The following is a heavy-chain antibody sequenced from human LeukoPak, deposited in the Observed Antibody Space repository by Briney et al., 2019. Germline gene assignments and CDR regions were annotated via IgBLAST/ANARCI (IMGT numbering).Heavy chain of an antibody. CDR3: AGGGVRAVPLDY. D-gene: IGHD3-16*01. J-gene: IGHJ4*02. CDR2: FSATGSST. Sequence: PGGSLRLSCAASGFTFSSYGMSWVRQAPGKGLEWVSAFSATGSSTDYADSVKGRFTIPRDESKNTLYLQMNSLRAEDTAIYYCAGGGVRAVPLDYWGQGTLVTVSS. CDR1: GFTFSSYG. V-gene: IGHV3-23*01.